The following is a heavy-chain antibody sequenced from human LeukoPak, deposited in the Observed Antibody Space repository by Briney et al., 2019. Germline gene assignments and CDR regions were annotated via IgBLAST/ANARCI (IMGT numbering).Heavy chain of an antibody. Sequence: SETLSLTYTVSGGSISSYYWSWIRQPPGKGLEWIGYIYYSGSTNYNPSLKSRVTISVDTSKNQFSLKLSSVTAADTAVYYCARHVTQQWLVGWYFDYWGQGTLVTVSS. CDR1: GGSISSYY. CDR2: IYYSGST. J-gene: IGHJ4*02. D-gene: IGHD6-19*01. V-gene: IGHV4-59*08. CDR3: ARHVTQQWLVGWYFDY.